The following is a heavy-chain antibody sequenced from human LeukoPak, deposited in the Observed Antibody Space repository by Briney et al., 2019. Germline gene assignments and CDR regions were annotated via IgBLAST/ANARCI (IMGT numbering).Heavy chain of an antibody. D-gene: IGHD6-19*01. CDR2: ISYDGSNK. V-gene: IGHV3-30*04. Sequence: PGGSLRLSCAASGFTFSSYAMHWARQAPGKGLEWVAVISYDGSNKYYADSVKGRFTISRDNSKNTLYLQMNSLRAEDTAVYYCASGRGGSGWYDFDYWGQGTLVTVSS. CDR1: GFTFSSYA. J-gene: IGHJ4*02. CDR3: ASGRGGSGWYDFDY.